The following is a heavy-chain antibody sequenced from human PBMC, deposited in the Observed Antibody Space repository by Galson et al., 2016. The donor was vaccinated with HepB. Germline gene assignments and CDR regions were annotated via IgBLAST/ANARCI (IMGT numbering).Heavy chain of an antibody. CDR2: INHRGST. Sequence: SETLSLTCAVYGASFSGYYWRWIRQPPGKGLEWIGEINHRGSTNCKPSLKSRVTMSVDTSKNHFSLSLSSVTAADTAVYYCAGSIYQYYFDNWGQGTLVTVSS. V-gene: IGHV4-34*01. CDR1: GASFSGYY. D-gene: IGHD2-2*01. CDR3: AGSIYQYYFDN. J-gene: IGHJ4*02.